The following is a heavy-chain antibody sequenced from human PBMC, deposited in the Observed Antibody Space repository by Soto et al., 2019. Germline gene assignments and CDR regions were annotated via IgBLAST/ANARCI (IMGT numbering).Heavy chain of an antibody. CDR1: GGSIGSYY. CDR3: AREYYSGSGTYYAPFDF. V-gene: IGHV4-4*07. CDR2: FYTSGSP. Sequence: PSETLSLTCTVSGGSIGSYYWNWMRQPAGKGLEWIGRFYTSGSPNYNPSLKSRVTLSVDTSKNQFSLRLNSVTAADTAVYCCAREYYSGSGTYYAPFDFWGQGTLVTVSS. J-gene: IGHJ4*02. D-gene: IGHD3-10*01.